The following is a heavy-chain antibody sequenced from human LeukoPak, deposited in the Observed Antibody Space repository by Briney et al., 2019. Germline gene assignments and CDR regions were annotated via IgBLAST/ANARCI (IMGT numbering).Heavy chain of an antibody. J-gene: IGHJ4*02. V-gene: IGHV3-21*01. Sequence: GGSLRLSCAASGFTFSSYSMNWVRQAPGKGLEWVSSISSSSSYIYYADSVKGRFTISRDNAKNSLYLQMSSLRAEDTAVYYCARDPKLWFGELSPSYFDYWGQGTLVTVSS. CDR3: ARDPKLWFGELSPSYFDY. CDR2: ISSSSSYI. D-gene: IGHD3-10*01. CDR1: GFTFSSYS.